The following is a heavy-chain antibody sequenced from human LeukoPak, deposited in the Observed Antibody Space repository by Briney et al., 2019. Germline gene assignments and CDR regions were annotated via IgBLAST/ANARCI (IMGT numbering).Heavy chain of an antibody. CDR3: ARAVAYCGGDCYSGTFDY. J-gene: IGHJ4*02. CDR2: INPSGST. V-gene: IGHV4-34*09. CDR1: GGSFSGYH. Sequence: SETLSLTCAVYGGSFSGYHWTWIRQSPGKGLEWIGDINPSGSTYYNPSLKSRVTISVDTSKNQFSLKLSSVTAGDTAVYYCARAVAYCGGDCYSGTFDYWGQGTLVTVSS. D-gene: IGHD2-21*02.